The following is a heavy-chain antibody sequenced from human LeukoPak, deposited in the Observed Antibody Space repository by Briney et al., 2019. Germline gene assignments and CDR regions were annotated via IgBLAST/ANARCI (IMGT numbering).Heavy chain of an antibody. CDR2: INHSGST. J-gene: IGHJ4*02. CDR1: GGSFSGCY. CDR3: ARGLYCSGGSCYFGY. V-gene: IGHV4-34*01. D-gene: IGHD2-15*01. Sequence: SETLSLTCAVYGGSFSGCYWSWIRQPPGKGLEWIGEINHSGSTNYNPSLKSRVTISVDTSKNQFSLKLSSATAADTAVYYCARGLYCSGGSCYFGYWGQGTLVTVSS.